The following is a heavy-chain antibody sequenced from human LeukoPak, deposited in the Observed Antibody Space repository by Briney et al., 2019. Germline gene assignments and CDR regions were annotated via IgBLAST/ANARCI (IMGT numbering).Heavy chain of an antibody. CDR2: ISYDGNNK. CDR1: GFTFSTYA. D-gene: IGHD5-12*01. J-gene: IGHJ4*02. V-gene: IGHV3-30*04. CDR3: ARGPSGYHNT. Sequence: GGSLRLSCAASGFTFSTYAMHWVRQAPGKGLEWVAVISYDGNNKYYADAVKGRFSISRDNSKNTLYVQMDSLRPEDRAVYYCARGPSGYHNTGGQGTLVTVSS.